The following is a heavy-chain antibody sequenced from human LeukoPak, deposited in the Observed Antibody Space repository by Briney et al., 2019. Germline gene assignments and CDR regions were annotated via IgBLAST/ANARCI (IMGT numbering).Heavy chain of an antibody. D-gene: IGHD3-3*01. CDR2: ISAYNGNT. Sequence: ASVKVSCKASGYTFTSYGISWVRQAPGQGLEWMGWISAYNGNTNNAQKLQGRVTMTTDTSTSTAYMELRSLRSDDTAVYYCARIGIFGVVIMTGWFDPWGQGTLVTVSS. J-gene: IGHJ5*02. CDR1: GYTFTSYG. CDR3: ARIGIFGVVIMTGWFDP. V-gene: IGHV1-18*01.